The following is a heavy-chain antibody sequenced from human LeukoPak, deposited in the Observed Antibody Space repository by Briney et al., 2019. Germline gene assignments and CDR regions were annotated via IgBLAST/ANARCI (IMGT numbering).Heavy chain of an antibody. D-gene: IGHD3-16*01. CDR3: GRAFPPLRTSSAGDL. CDR1: GFTFSDYD. Sequence: GGSLRLSCSASGFTFSDYDMNWIRQAPGKGLEWISAISGRSSHTYYGDSVKGRFSISRDNAKNLLYLQMNGLGAENTAVYYCGRAFPPLRTSSAGDLWGQGTLVTVSS. J-gene: IGHJ4*02. CDR2: ISGRSSHT. V-gene: IGHV3-21*06.